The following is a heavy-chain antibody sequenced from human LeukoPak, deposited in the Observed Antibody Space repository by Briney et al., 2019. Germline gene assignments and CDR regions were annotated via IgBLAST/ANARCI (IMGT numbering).Heavy chain of an antibody. Sequence: PSETLSLTCTVSGGSMNSSTSYWGWIRQPPGKGLEWIAGIYYGGSTYYNPSLESRLTISVDTSKNQFSLKLSSVAAADTAVYFCARRSSGNYGNWFFDLWGRGTLVTVSS. V-gene: IGHV4-39*01. CDR3: ARRSSGNYGNWFFDL. J-gene: IGHJ2*01. D-gene: IGHD1-26*01. CDR2: IYYGGST. CDR1: GGSMNSSTSY.